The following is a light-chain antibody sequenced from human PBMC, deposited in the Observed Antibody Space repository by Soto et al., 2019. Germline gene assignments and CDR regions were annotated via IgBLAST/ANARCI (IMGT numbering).Light chain of an antibody. CDR2: GAS. CDR3: QQGNNFPFT. Sequence: DIQITQSPSSVSASVGDRVTVTCRTSRNVSSWLAWYQQTPGKAPKLMIHGASTLQRGVPSRFSGSGSGTEFSLTISSLQPEDFATYFCQQGNNFPFTFGPGTKVDIK. CDR1: RNVSSW. V-gene: IGKV1-12*01. J-gene: IGKJ3*01.